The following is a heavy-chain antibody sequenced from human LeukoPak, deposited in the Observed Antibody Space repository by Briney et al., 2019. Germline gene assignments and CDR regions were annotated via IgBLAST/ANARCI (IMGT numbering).Heavy chain of an antibody. Sequence: PSETLSLTCTSGGSISSSSYYWGWIRQPPGKGLEWIGTIYYSGSTYYNPSLNSRVTISIDTSKNQFSLKLSSVTAADTAVYYCARGAYYYGSSGYNWYFDLWGRGTLVTVSS. CDR2: IYYSGST. D-gene: IGHD3-22*01. CDR3: ARGAYYYGSSGYNWYFDL. V-gene: IGHV4-39*07. J-gene: IGHJ2*01. CDR1: GGSISSSSYY.